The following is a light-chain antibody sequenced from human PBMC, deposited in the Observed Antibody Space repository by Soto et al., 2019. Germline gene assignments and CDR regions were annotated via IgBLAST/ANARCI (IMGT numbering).Light chain of an antibody. CDR3: QKYGSSQWT. V-gene: IGKV3-20*01. J-gene: IGKJ1*01. CDR2: GAS. CDR1: QSVSSSY. Sequence: EIVLTQSPGTLSLSPGERATLSCRASQSVSSSYLAWYQQKPGQAPRLLIYGASSRATGIPDRFGGSGSGRDFTVTISRLEPEGFAVYYCQKYGSSQWTFGQGTKVVTK.